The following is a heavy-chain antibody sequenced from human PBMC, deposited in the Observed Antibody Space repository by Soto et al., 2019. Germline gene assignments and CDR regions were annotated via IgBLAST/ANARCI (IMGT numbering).Heavy chain of an antibody. CDR3: ARTGGMDV. J-gene: IGHJ6*02. CDR1: GGSFSGYY. Sequence: QVQLQQWGAGLLKPSETLSLTCAVYGGSFSGYYWSWLRQPPGKGPEWMGEINYSGSTKYNPSLESRVTVSVDTSKNQFSLKLNSVSAADTAVYYCARTGGMDVWSQGATVTVSS. V-gene: IGHV4-34*01. CDR2: INYSGST.